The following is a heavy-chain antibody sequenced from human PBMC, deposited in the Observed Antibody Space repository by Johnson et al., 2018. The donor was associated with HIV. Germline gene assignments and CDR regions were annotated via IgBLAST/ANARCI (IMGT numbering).Heavy chain of an antibody. CDR2: IYSGGSGGST. Sequence: VQLVESGGGLVKPGGSLRLSCAVSGFTVSTNYMSWVRQTPGKGLEWVSVIYSGGSGGSTYYVDSGKGRFTISRDNSKNMLDLQMNSLRAGDAAVYYCARDYRGRTADAFDIWGQGTMVTVSS. V-gene: IGHV3-66*02. CDR1: GFTVSTNY. CDR3: ARDYRGRTADAFDI. J-gene: IGHJ3*02. D-gene: IGHD3-16*02.